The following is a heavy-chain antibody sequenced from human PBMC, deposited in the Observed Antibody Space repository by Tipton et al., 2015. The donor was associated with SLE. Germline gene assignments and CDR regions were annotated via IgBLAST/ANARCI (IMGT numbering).Heavy chain of an antibody. D-gene: IGHD1-26*01. CDR3: AKGVKATLFDY. CDR2: ISSSSSYI. Sequence: SLRLSCAASGFTFSSYSMNWVRQAPGKGLEWVSSISSSSSYIYYADSVKGRFTISRDNAKNTLYLQMNSLRAEDTAVYYCAKGVKATLFDYWGQGTLVTVSS. J-gene: IGHJ4*02. V-gene: IGHV3-21*04. CDR1: GFTFSSYS.